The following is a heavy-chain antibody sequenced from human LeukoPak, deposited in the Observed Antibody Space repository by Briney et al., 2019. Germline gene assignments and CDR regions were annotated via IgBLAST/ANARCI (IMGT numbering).Heavy chain of an antibody. CDR1: GGSISTYY. CDR3: ARGGIAAFHFDY. Sequence: SETLSLTCTVSGGSISTYYWSWIRQPPGKGLEWIGYIYYSESTNYNPSLKSRVTMSVDTSKNQFSLKPSSVTAADTAVYYCARGGIAAFHFDYWGQGTLITVSS. V-gene: IGHV4-59*01. D-gene: IGHD6-13*01. J-gene: IGHJ4*02. CDR2: IYYSEST.